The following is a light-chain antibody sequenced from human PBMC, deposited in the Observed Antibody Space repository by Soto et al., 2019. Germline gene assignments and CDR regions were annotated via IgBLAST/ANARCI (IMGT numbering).Light chain of an antibody. J-gene: IGKJ2*01. CDR1: QSVSSSY. CDR2: GAS. Sequence: ETVLTQSPGTLSLSPGERATLSCRASQSVSSSYLAWYQQKPGQAPRLLIYGASSRATGIPDRFSGSGSGTDFSLTSSRLEPEEFAVYYCQQYGSSPNTFGQGTKLEI. CDR3: QQYGSSPNT. V-gene: IGKV3-20*01.